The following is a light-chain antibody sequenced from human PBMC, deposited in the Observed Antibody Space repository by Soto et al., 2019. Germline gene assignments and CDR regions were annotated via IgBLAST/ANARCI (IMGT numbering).Light chain of an antibody. J-gene: IGKJ1*01. Sequence: SPSSLSASVVDRVTITCRASQSISSYLLWYQQKPGKAPKLLIYGAYSLHSGVPSRFGGSGSGPDFTLTISSLQPEDFATYFWQQSYSNPRTFGQGTKVDIK. V-gene: IGKV1-39*01. CDR1: QSISSY. CDR3: QQSYSNPRT. CDR2: GAY.